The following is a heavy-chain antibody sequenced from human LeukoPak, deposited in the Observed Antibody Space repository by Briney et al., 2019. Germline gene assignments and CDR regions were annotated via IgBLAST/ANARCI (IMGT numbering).Heavy chain of an antibody. V-gene: IGHV4-61*01. CDR1: GGSFSSGSYY. CDR3: APRYSSGWGGGFDP. D-gene: IGHD6-19*01. J-gene: IGHJ5*02. Sequence: SETLSLTCTVSGGSFSSGSYYWSWIRQPPGKGLEWIGYIYYSGSTNYNPSLTSRVTIPVDTSKNQFSLKLSSVTAAAPAVYFFAPRYSSGWGGGFDPWGQGTLVTVSS. CDR2: IYYSGST.